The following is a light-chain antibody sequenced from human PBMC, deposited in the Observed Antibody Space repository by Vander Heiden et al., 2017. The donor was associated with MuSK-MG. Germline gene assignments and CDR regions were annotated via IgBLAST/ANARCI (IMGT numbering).Light chain of an antibody. CDR2: AAS. CDR3: QQLNSYPQGIT. V-gene: IGKV1-9*01. Sequence: DIQLTQSPSFLSASVGDRVTITCRASQGISSYLAWYQQKPGKAPKLLIYAASTLQSGVPSRFSGSGSGTEFTLTISSLQPEDFATYYCQQLNSYPQGITFGQGTRLEIK. J-gene: IGKJ5*01. CDR1: QGISSY.